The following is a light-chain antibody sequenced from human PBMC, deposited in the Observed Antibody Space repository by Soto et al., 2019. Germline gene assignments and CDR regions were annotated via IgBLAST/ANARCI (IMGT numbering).Light chain of an antibody. CDR1: QSVTSY. J-gene: IGKJ1*01. V-gene: IGKV3-11*01. CDR2: DAS. CDR3: QQRSNWPWT. Sequence: EIVLTQSPAALSLSPGERATLSCRASQSVTSYLAWYQQKPGQAPRLLIYDASKQAPAIPARFSGSGSGTDFTLTISSLESEDFAVYYCQQRSNWPWTFGPGTKVETK.